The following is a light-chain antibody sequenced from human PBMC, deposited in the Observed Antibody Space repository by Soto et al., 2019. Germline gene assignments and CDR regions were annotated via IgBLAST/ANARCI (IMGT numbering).Light chain of an antibody. Sequence: DIQMTQSPSTLSASVGDRVTITCRASQSISRWLACYQQKPGKAPKVLIYDASSLESGVPSRFSGSGSGTEFTLTISSLQPDDFATYYCQQYNSYSWTFGQGTKVDIK. CDR2: DAS. V-gene: IGKV1-5*01. CDR3: QQYNSYSWT. CDR1: QSISRW. J-gene: IGKJ1*01.